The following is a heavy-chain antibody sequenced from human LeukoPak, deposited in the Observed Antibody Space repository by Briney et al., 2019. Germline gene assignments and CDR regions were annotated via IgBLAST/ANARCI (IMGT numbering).Heavy chain of an antibody. Sequence: GGSLRLSCAASGFTFSSYEMNWVRQAPGKGLEWVSYISSSGSTIYYADSVKGRFTISRDNAKNSLYLQMNSLRAEDTAVYYCAPRAGRLFDYWGQGTLVTVSS. CDR2: ISSSGSTI. CDR3: APRAGRLFDY. V-gene: IGHV3-48*03. CDR1: GFTFSSYE. J-gene: IGHJ4*02. D-gene: IGHD6-13*01.